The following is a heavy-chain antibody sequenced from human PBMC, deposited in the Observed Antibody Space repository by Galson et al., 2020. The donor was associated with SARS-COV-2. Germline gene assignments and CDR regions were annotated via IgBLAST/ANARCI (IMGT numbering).Heavy chain of an antibody. CDR3: ARGEFFEFNYYGMDV. D-gene: IGHD3-3*01. J-gene: IGHJ6*02. CDR2: IYTSGNT. V-gene: IGHV4-61*02. Sequence: IYTSGNTNYNPSLKSRVTISLDTSKNQFSLRLRSVTAADTAVYYCARGEFFEFNYYGMDVWGQGTTVTVSS.